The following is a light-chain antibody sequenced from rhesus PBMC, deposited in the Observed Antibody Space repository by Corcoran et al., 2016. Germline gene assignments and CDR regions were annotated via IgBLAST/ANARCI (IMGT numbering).Light chain of an antibody. CDR1: QGINLY. J-gene: IGKJ2*01. CDR2: YAS. Sequence: DIQMTQSPSSLSVSVGDTVTITCRASQGINLYLSWYQQKPGKAPKALIYYASDLEAGVPSRFSGRGSGTDYTLTIRSLQPEDVATYYRQQYDISPYSFGQGTKLEIK. CDR3: QQYDISPYS. V-gene: IGKV1-66*01.